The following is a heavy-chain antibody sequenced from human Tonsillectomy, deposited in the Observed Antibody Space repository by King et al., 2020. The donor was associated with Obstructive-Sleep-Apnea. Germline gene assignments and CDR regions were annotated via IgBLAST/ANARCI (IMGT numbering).Heavy chain of an antibody. CDR1: GFTFSSDA. D-gene: IGHD6-13*01. V-gene: IGHV3-30*04. CDR3: ARDDGFFGQQQGRYGMDV. CDR2: ISFDGTNI. J-gene: IGHJ6*02. Sequence: VQLVESGGGVVQPGRSLRLSCAASGFTFSSDAMDWVRQAPGKGLEWLAVISFDGTNIYYADFVKGRFTISRDNSKDTLYLHMSSLRAEDSAVYYCARDDGFFGQQQGRYGMDVWGQGTTVTVSS.